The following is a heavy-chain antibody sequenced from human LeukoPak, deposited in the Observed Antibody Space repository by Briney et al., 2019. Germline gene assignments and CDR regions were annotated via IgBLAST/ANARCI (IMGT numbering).Heavy chain of an antibody. CDR1: GFTFSSYE. J-gene: IGHJ4*02. D-gene: IGHD2/OR15-2a*01. V-gene: IGHV3-48*03. CDR3: ARGNICDY. Sequence: GGSLRLSCAASGFTFSSYEMNWVRQAPGKGLEWVSYISSSGITKYYADSVKGRFTISRDNAKNSLYLQMNSLRAEDTAVYYCARGNICDYWGQGTLVTVSS. CDR2: ISSSGITK.